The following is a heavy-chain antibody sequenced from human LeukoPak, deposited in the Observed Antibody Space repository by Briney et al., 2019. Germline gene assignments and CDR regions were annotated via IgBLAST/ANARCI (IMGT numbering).Heavy chain of an antibody. Sequence: GGSLRLSRLDSGFTFNSYWMSWVRQAPGKRLEWVADIKQDGSDKYYVDSVKGRFTISRDNAKNSLYLQMNSLRAEDTAVYFCASGPRWVGAAWAHSFDIWGQGTMVTVSS. J-gene: IGHJ3*02. CDR2: IKQDGSDK. CDR3: ASGPRWVGAAWAHSFDI. V-gene: IGHV3-7*01. D-gene: IGHD2-15*01. CDR1: GFTFNSYW.